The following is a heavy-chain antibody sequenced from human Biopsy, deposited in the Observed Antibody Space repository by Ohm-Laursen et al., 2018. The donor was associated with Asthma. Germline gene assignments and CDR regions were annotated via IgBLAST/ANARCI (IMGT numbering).Heavy chain of an antibody. Sequence: SLRLSCAASGFTFDDFAMHWVRQAPGKGLEWVAVIWYDGSNKYYADSVKGRFTISRDNSKNTLYLQMNSLRAEDTAVYYCARSIYDFWSGYYGMDVWGQGTTVTVS. V-gene: IGHV3-33*08. D-gene: IGHD3-3*01. CDR1: GFTFDDFA. CDR3: ARSIYDFWSGYYGMDV. CDR2: IWYDGSNK. J-gene: IGHJ6*02.